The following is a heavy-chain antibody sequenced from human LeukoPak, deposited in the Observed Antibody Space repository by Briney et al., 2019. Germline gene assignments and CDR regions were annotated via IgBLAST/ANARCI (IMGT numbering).Heavy chain of an antibody. V-gene: IGHV3-53*01. J-gene: IGHJ4*02. D-gene: IGHD6-6*01. CDR2: VYSGGNT. CDR3: ARSRGSSSSYREFDY. CDR1: GFTFSDYA. Sequence: GGSLRLSCAASGFTFSDYAMNWVRQAPGKGLEWVSVVYSGGNTYYADSVKGRFTISRDSSKNILYLQMNSLRADDTAVYYCARSRGSSSSYREFDYWGQGTLSPSPQ.